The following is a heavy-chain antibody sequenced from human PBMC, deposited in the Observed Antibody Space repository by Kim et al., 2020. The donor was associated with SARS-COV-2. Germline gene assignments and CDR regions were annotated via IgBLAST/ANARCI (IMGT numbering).Heavy chain of an antibody. D-gene: IGHD1-26*01. Sequence: RGSLRLSCADSGFTFSSFWMSWVRQAPGKGLEWMASIKEEGSDKYYVDSVKGRFTISRDNAKNSLYLQMNSLRDEDTAVYYCARDTYRFLDYWGQGTLVTVSS. CDR1: GFTFSSFW. CDR3: ARDTYRFLDY. J-gene: IGHJ4*02. V-gene: IGHV3-7*01. CDR2: IKEEGSDK.